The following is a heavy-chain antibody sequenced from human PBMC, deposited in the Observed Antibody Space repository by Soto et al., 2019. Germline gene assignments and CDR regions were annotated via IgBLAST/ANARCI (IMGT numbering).Heavy chain of an antibody. CDR2: FDPEDGET. D-gene: IGHD3-22*01. V-gene: IGHV1-24*01. CDR3: ATSQTYYYDSSGYLTKGHNWFDP. J-gene: IGHJ5*02. Sequence: ASVKVSCKVSGYTLTELSMHWVRQAPGKGLEWMGGFDPEDGETIYAQKFRGRVTMTEETSTDTAYMELSSLRSEDTAVYYCATSQTYYYDSSGYLTKGHNWFDPWGQGTLVTVSS. CDR1: GYTLTELS.